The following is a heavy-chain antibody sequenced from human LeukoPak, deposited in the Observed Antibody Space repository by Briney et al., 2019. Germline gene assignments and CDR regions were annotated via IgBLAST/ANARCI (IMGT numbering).Heavy chain of an antibody. CDR2: ISSSSSTI. CDR1: GFTFSSYS. Sequence: GGSLRLSCAASGFTFSSYSMNWVRQAPGKGLEWVSYISSSSSTIYYADSVKGRFTISRDNAKNSLYLQMNSLRAEDTAVYYCAKGIFYYYDSSGGGTDYWGQGTLVTVSS. J-gene: IGHJ4*02. CDR3: AKGIFYYYDSSGGGTDY. D-gene: IGHD3-22*01. V-gene: IGHV3-48*01.